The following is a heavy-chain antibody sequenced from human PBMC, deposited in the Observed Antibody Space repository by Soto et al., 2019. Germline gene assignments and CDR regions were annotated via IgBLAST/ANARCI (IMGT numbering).Heavy chain of an antibody. J-gene: IGHJ5*02. CDR1: GGSFSGYF. CDR3: ARDRDIVATSLLVGVEWFDP. Sequence: SETLSLTCAVYGGSFSGYFWNWVRQPPGKGLEWIGEINHSGSTKYNPSLKSRVTLSVDTSKNQFSLRVFSVTAADTAVYYCARDRDIVATSLLVGVEWFDPWGQGTLVTVSS. V-gene: IGHV4-34*01. CDR2: INHSGST. D-gene: IGHD5-12*01.